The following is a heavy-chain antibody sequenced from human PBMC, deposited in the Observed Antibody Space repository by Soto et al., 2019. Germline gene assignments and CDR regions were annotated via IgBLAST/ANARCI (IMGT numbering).Heavy chain of an antibody. CDR1: GFSFSSYA. Sequence: EVQLLESGGGLVQPGGSLRLSYVASGFSFSSYAMSWVRQAPGKGLEWVSVISGRDGSTYYADSVKGRFTISRDNSKNTLYLQMNSLRAEDTAVYYCARDRERDAWYEDYWGQGTLVTVSS. D-gene: IGHD6-13*01. V-gene: IGHV3-23*01. CDR2: ISGRDGST. CDR3: ARDRERDAWYEDY. J-gene: IGHJ4*02.